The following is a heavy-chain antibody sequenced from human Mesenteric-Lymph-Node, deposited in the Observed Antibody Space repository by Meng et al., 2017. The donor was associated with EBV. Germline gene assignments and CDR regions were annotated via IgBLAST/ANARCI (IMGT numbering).Heavy chain of an antibody. J-gene: IGHJ5*02. Sequence: QVQFVQAGAEVKKPGASVKVSCKAAGYTFTSYAMHWVRQAPGQRLEWMGWINVGKGDTKYSQKFQGRVTITRDTSASTAYMEPSSLRSEDTAVYYCARDSSGDSRFFDPWGQGTLVTVSS. CDR3: ARDSSGDSRFFDP. CDR2: INVGKGDT. CDR1: GYTFTSYA. V-gene: IGHV1-3*01. D-gene: IGHD6-19*01.